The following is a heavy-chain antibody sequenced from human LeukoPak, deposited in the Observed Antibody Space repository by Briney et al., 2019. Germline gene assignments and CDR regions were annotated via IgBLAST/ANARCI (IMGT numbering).Heavy chain of an antibody. V-gene: IGHV1-24*01. Sequence: ASVKVSCKVSGYTLTELSMYWVRQGPGKGLEWIGGFDREDGETIYAQEFQGRVTMTEDTSTDPAYMELSSLRSENTAMYYCATLHYSYCGGDCYGAILFDYWGQGTLVTVSS. CDR3: ATLHYSYCGGDCYGAILFDY. CDR2: FDREDGET. CDR1: GYTLTELS. D-gene: IGHD2-21*02. J-gene: IGHJ4*02.